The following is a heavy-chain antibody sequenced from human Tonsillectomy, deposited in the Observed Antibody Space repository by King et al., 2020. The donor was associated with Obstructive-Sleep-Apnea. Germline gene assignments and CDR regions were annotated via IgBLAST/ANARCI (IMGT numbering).Heavy chain of an antibody. D-gene: IGHD2-8*01. Sequence: QLVQSGAEVKKPGESLKISCKGSGYSFTSHWIGWVRQMPGKGLEWMGIIYPGDSDTRYSPSFQGQVTISVDKSISTAYLQWSSLKASDTAMYYCARNARAYRTNDVCTIGQLDYWGQGTPVTVSS. V-gene: IGHV5-51*01. CDR2: IYPGDSDT. J-gene: IGHJ4*02. CDR3: ARNARAYRTNDVCTIGQLDY. CDR1: GYSFTSHW.